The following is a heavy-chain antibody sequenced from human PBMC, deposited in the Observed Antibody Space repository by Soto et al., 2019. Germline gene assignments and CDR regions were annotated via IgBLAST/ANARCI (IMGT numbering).Heavy chain of an antibody. J-gene: IGHJ6*02. V-gene: IGHV1-69*01. CDR3: ATDSIKGRGSQAAAGQQYHHYYYGMDV. Sequence: QVRLVQSGAEVKKPESSVKVSCEASGGSFRNYAISWVRQAPGQGLEWMGGIIPILGAMNSAQKFQGRVTMTADESSTTAYMELNSLRSDDTAVYYCATDSIKGRGSQAAAGQQYHHYYYGMDVWGPGTTVIVSS. D-gene: IGHD6-13*01. CDR2: IIPILGAM. CDR1: GGSFRNYA.